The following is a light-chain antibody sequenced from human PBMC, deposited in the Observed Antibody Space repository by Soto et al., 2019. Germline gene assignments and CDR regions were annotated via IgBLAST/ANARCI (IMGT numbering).Light chain of an antibody. CDR2: GNS. CDR1: SSNIGAGYD. Sequence: QSVLTQPHSVSGAPGQRVTISCTGSSSNIGAGYDVHWYQQLPGTAPKLLIYGNSNRPSGVPDRFSGSKSGTSASLAITGLQAEDEADYYCQSYDSSLSGSCVFGTGTKVTVL. CDR3: QSYDSSLSGSCV. J-gene: IGLJ1*01. V-gene: IGLV1-40*01.